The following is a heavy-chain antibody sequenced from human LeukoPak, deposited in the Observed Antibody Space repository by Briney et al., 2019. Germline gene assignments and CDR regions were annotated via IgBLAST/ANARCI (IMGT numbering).Heavy chain of an antibody. V-gene: IGHV4-4*07. CDR2: IYISGST. J-gene: IGHJ4*02. Sequence: PSGTLSLTCTVSGGSISSYYWSWIRQPAGKGLEWIGRIYISGSTSYNPSLKSRVTMSVDTSKNQFSLKVSSLTAADTAVYYCARSSNSGSYMAPFDYWGQGTLVTVSS. CDR1: GGSISSYY. CDR3: ARSSNSGSYMAPFDY. D-gene: IGHD1-26*01.